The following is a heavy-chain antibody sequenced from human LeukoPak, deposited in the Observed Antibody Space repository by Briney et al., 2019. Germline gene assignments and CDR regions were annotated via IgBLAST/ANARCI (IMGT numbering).Heavy chain of an antibody. Sequence: SETLSLTCTVSGGSISSYYWSWIRQPPGKGLEWIGYIYYSESTNYNPSLKSRVTISVDTSKNQFSLKLSSVTAADTAVYYCARDRLVRLAAAVHYYGMDVWGQGTTVTVSS. D-gene: IGHD6-13*01. CDR1: GGSISSYY. J-gene: IGHJ6*02. CDR2: IYYSEST. V-gene: IGHV4-59*01. CDR3: ARDRLVRLAAAVHYYGMDV.